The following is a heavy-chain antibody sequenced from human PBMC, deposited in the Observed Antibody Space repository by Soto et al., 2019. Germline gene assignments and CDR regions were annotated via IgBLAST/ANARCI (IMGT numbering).Heavy chain of an antibody. Sequence: PGGSLRLSCAASGFTFTSYSIHWVRQAPGKGLEWVAVISSSGSNKYFADSVKGRFTLPRDTSKNTVYLQMNSLRAEDTAVYFCARDPNDYVWALDYWGQGTLVTVSS. V-gene: IGHV3-30-3*01. D-gene: IGHD3-16*01. CDR1: GFTFTSYS. CDR3: ARDPNDYVWALDY. CDR2: ISSSGSNK. J-gene: IGHJ4*02.